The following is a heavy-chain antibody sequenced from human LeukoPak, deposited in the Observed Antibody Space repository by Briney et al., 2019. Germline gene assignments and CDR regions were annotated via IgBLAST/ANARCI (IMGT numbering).Heavy chain of an antibody. Sequence: GGSLRLSCTASGFPFGDYAMSWFRQAPGKGLEWVSVIYSGGSVYSADSVKGRFTISRDYSDNTVYLQMNSLRVEDTAVYYCARGLGTNYGGYCTGGGCPVYWGQGTLVTVSS. CDR2: IYSGGSV. CDR1: GFPFGDYA. J-gene: IGHJ4*02. D-gene: IGHD2-8*02. V-gene: IGHV3-66*01. CDR3: ARGLGTNYGGYCTGGGCPVY.